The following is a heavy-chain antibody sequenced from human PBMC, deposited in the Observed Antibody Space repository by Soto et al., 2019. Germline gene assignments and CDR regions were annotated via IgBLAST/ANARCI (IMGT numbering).Heavy chain of an antibody. CDR2: ISGSSGGI. Sequence: EVQLLESGGGLVQPGGSLGLSCAASGFTFGSYVMTWVRQAPGKWLEWVSSISGSSGGIYYADSVRGRFTVSRDNCKDILYLQMSSARAEASAVSHSVKYGRLSTSPTCYYFDYVDVWGKGTGVTVSS. V-gene: IGHV3-23*01. CDR1: GFTFGSYV. J-gene: IGHJ6*03. D-gene: IGHD2-8*01. CDR3: VKYGRLSTSPTCYYFDYVDV.